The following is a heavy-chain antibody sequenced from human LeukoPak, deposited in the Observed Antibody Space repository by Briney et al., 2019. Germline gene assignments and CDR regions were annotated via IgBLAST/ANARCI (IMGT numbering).Heavy chain of an antibody. CDR1: GFTFDDYA. D-gene: IGHD6-13*01. V-gene: IGHV3-43*02. Sequence: HSGGSLRLSCAASGFTFDDYAIYWVRQGPGKGLEWVSLISGDDGSIYYADSVKGRFTISGDNSKNSLYLQMNSLRTEDTALYYCAKEDYSSSWYALDYWGQGTLVTVSS. J-gene: IGHJ4*02. CDR3: AKEDYSSSWYALDY. CDR2: ISGDDGSI.